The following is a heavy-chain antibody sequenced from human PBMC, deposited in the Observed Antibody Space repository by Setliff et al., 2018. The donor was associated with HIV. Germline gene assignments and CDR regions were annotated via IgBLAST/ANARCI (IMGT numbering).Heavy chain of an antibody. CDR1: GGSVGSSSYY. J-gene: IGHJ3*01. D-gene: IGHD2-2*01. V-gene: IGHV4-39*07. Sequence: SETMSLTCTVPGGSVGSSSYYWAWIRQPPGKGLEWIGSIYYTGNTKYNPSLESRVTFSIDTSENQFSLRLASVTAADTAIYYCARDDLIVLVPAIMRGDGFDFWGQGRMVTVSS. CDR3: ARDDLIVLVPAIMRGDGFDF. CDR2: IYYTGNT.